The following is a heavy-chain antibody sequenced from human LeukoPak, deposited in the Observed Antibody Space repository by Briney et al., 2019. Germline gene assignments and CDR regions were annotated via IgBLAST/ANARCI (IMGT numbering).Heavy chain of an antibody. CDR1: GFTFSRYW. J-gene: IGHJ4*02. CDR2: IMVDGSEK. Sequence: GGSLRLSCAASGFTFSRYWMSWVRLAPGKGLEWVANIMVDGSEKHYVDSVKGRFTISRDNAENSLYLQMYGLRAEDTAVYYCARGGYGGDSMGLDYWGQGTLVTVSS. CDR3: ARGGYGGDSMGLDY. V-gene: IGHV3-7*01. D-gene: IGHD4-23*01.